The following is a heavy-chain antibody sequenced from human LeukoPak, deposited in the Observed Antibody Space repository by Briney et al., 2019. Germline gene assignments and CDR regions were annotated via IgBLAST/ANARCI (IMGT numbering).Heavy chain of an antibody. J-gene: IGHJ4*02. D-gene: IGHD5-18*01. CDR3: ERVKGYSYGLYYFDY. CDR2: IYYSGST. Sequence: SETLSLTCTVSGGSISTYYWSCLRQPPGKGLECIGYIYYSGSTNYNPSLKSRVTISVDTSKNQFSLKLSSVTAADTAVYYCERVKGYSYGLYYFDYWGQGTLVTVSS. CDR1: GGSISTYY. V-gene: IGHV4-59*01.